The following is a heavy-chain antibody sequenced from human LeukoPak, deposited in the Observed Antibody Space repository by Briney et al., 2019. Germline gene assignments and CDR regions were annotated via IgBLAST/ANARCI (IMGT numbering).Heavy chain of an antibody. V-gene: IGHV1-18*01. D-gene: IGHD1-26*01. CDR2: ISAYNGNT. CDR3: ARVVVGASYYFDY. Sequence: GASVKVSCKASGYTFTSYGISWVRQAPGQGLEWMGWISAYNGNTNYAQKLQGRVTMTTDTSTSTACMELRSLRSDDTAVYYCARVVVGASYYFDYWGQGTLVTVSS. CDR1: GYTFTSYG. J-gene: IGHJ4*02.